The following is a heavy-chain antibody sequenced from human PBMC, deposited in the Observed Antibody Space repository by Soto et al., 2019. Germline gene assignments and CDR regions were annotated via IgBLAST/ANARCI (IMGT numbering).Heavy chain of an antibody. V-gene: IGHV3-21*01. Sequence: GESLRHSSAASGFTFSSCSLNWVRQAPGKGLEWVSSISSSSSYIYYADSVKGRFTISRDNAKNSLYLQMNSLRAEDTAVYYCARTIAAAGYFDYWGQGT. CDR1: GFTFSSCS. D-gene: IGHD6-13*01. CDR3: ARTIAAAGYFDY. CDR2: ISSSSSYI. J-gene: IGHJ4*02.